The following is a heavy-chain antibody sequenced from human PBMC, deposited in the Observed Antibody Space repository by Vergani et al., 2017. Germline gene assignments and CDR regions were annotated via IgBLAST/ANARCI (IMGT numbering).Heavy chain of an antibody. J-gene: IGHJ6*02. CDR3: ARESPGYSSSWSGGMDV. CDR1: GYTFTSYG. V-gene: IGHV1-18*04. D-gene: IGHD6-13*01. Sequence: QVQLVQSGAEVKKPGASVKVSCKASGYTFTSYGISWVRQAPGQGLEWMGWISAYNGNTNYAQKLQGRVTMTTDTSTSTAYMELRSLRSDDTAVYYCARESPGYSSSWSGGMDVWGQGTTVTVSS. CDR2: ISAYNGNT.